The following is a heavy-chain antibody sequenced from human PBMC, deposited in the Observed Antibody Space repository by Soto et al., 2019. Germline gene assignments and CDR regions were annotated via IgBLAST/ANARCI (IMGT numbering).Heavy chain of an antibody. D-gene: IGHD2-2*01. V-gene: IGHV3-15*01. J-gene: IGHJ3*02. Sequence: PGGSLRLSCAASGFTFSNAWMSWVRQAPGKGLEWVGRIKSKTDGGTTDYAAPVKGRFTVSRDDSKNTLYLQMNSLKTEDTAVYYCARAGYCSSTSCSRRGAFDIWGQGTMVTVSS. CDR3: ARAGYCSSTSCSRRGAFDI. CDR2: IKSKTDGGTT. CDR1: GFTFSNAW.